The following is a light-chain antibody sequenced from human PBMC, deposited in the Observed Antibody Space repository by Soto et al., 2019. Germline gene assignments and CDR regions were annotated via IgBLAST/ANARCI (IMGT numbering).Light chain of an antibody. V-gene: IGKV1-13*02. CDR1: QGISSA. CDR2: DAS. J-gene: IGKJ4*01. Sequence: IQLTQSPSSLSASVGDRVTITCRASQGISSALAWYQQKPGKAPKLLIYDASSLESGVPSRFSGSGSGTDFTHNISSLKHEDVDTYCCQQFNSYPLTFGGGTKVEIK. CDR3: QQFNSYPLT.